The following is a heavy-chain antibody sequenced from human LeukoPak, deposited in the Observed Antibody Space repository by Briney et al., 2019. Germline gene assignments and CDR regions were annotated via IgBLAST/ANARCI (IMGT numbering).Heavy chain of an antibody. Sequence: PSETLPLTCAVYGGSFSGYYWSWIRQPPGKGLEWIGEINHSGSTNYNPSLKSRVTISVDTSKNQFSLKLSSVTAADTAVYYCARTYCSSSSCHPPAYWGQGTLVTVSS. V-gene: IGHV4-34*01. CDR1: GGSFSGYY. J-gene: IGHJ4*02. D-gene: IGHD2-2*01. CDR2: INHSGST. CDR3: ARTYCSSSSCHPPAY.